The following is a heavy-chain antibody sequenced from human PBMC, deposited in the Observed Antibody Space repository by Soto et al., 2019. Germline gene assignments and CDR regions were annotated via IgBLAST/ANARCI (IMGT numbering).Heavy chain of an antibody. CDR1: GFTFSSYG. CDR3: AKGLAYCGGDCYSHFDL. CDR2: ISYDGSNK. V-gene: IGHV3-30*18. Sequence: QVQLVESGGGVVQPGRSLRLSCAASGFTFSSYGMHWVRQAPGKGLEWVAVISYDGSNKYYADSVKGRITMSRDNSKNXXYLQMSSLRAEDTAVYYCAKGLAYCGGDCYSHFDLWGRGTLVTVSS. J-gene: IGHJ2*01. D-gene: IGHD2-21*02.